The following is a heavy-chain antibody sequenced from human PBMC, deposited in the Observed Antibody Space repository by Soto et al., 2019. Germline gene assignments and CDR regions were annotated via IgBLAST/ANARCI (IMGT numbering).Heavy chain of an antibody. CDR1: GFTFSSYA. D-gene: IGHD1-26*01. V-gene: IGHV3-30-3*01. J-gene: IGHJ4*02. Sequence: SLRLSCAASGFTFSSYAMHWVRQAPGKGLEWVAVISYDGSTKYYADSVKGRFTISRDNSKNTLFLQMNSLRAEDTAVYYCARDRGGAGDTFFDYWGQGALVTVSS. CDR3: ARDRGGAGDTFFDY. CDR2: ISYDGSTK.